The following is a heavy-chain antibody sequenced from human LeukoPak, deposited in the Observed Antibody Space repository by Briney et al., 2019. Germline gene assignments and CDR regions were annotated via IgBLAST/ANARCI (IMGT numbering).Heavy chain of an antibody. D-gene: IGHD3/OR15-3a*01. J-gene: IGHJ3*02. CDR3: VRAWKWSGPFEI. CDR1: GDSTTGYY. CDR2: IYYSGTT. Sequence: SETLSLTCTVSGDSTTGYYWSWIRQPPGKGLEWIGYIYYSGTTDYNPSLKNRLTISIDTSKNQFSLKLTSVTTADTAVYYCVRAWKWSGPFEIWGRGTLVTVS. V-gene: IGHV4-59*01.